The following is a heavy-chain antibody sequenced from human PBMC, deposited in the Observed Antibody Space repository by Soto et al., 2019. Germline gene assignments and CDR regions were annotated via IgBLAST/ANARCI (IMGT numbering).Heavy chain of an antibody. D-gene: IGHD2-15*01. CDR2: ITPFNGNT. CDR3: ASCRVEGYYYYMDV. J-gene: IGHJ6*03. CDR1: GYTFTYRY. V-gene: IGHV1-45*02. Sequence: SVKVSCKASGYTFTYRYLHWVRQAPGQALEWMGWITPFNGNTNYAQKFQDRVTITRDRSMSTAYMELSSLRSEDTAMYYCASCRVEGYYYYMDVWGKGTTVTVSS.